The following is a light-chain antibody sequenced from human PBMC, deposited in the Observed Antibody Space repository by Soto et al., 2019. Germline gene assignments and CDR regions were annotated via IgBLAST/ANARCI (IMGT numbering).Light chain of an antibody. CDR3: QQVNSFPST. V-gene: IGKV1-5*03. Sequence: DIQITQSPSTLSASVGDRVTITCRASQSISSWLAWYQQKPGKAPKLLIYKASSLESGVPSRFSGGGSGTDFTLTLSSLQPEDFATYYCQQVNSFPSTFGQGTRLEIK. CDR2: KAS. CDR1: QSISSW. J-gene: IGKJ5*01.